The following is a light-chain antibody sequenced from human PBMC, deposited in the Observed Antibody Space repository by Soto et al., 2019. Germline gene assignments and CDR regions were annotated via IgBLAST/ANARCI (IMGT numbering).Light chain of an antibody. CDR3: HSYDSSLSGSV. Sequence: QSVLTQPPSVSGAPGQRVTISCTGSSSNIGAGYDVHWYQQLPGTAPKLLIYGSSRRPSGVPDRFSGSQSGTPASLAITGLQAEDEADYYCHSYDSSLSGSVFGGGTQLTVL. V-gene: IGLV1-40*01. CDR2: GSS. CDR1: SSNIGAGYD. J-gene: IGLJ2*01.